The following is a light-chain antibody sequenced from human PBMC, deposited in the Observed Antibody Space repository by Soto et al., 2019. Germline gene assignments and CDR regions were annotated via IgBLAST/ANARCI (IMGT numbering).Light chain of an antibody. CDR1: QSVGSY. Sequence: EIVLTQSPDTLSLSPGERATFSCRASQSVGSYLVWYQHKPGQPPSLLIYGAFNRATGVPARFSGSGSGTDFTLTISSLEPEDSAVYYCQQRSNGFGQGTKLQIK. V-gene: IGKV3-11*01. CDR3: QQRSNG. J-gene: IGKJ2*01. CDR2: GAF.